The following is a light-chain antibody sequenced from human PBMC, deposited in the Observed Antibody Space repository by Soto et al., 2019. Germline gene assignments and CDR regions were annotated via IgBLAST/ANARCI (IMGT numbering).Light chain of an antibody. V-gene: IGKV1-39*01. Sequence: DLQMTQSPSSLSASVGDRVTITWRASQSIRTYLNWYQQKPGKAPKFLIYAASTLQSGVPSRFSGSGSGTDFTLTISSLQPEDFVTYFCQQTYCNPRTLGQGTKVEMK. CDR3: QQTYCNPRT. CDR1: QSIRTY. CDR2: AAS. J-gene: IGKJ1*01.